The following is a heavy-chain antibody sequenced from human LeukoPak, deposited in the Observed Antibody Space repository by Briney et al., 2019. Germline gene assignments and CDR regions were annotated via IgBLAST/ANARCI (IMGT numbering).Heavy chain of an antibody. CDR3: ARARSGYNNWFDP. D-gene: IGHD3-3*01. J-gene: IGHJ5*02. CDR1: GYTFTNYD. Sequence: ASVEVSCKAFGYTFTNYDINWLRQATGQGLEWMGWMDPNSGNTGYAQKFQGRVTMTRNTSISTAYMELSSLRSEDTAVYYCARARSGYNNWFDPWGQGTLVTVSS. CDR2: MDPNSGNT. V-gene: IGHV1-8*01.